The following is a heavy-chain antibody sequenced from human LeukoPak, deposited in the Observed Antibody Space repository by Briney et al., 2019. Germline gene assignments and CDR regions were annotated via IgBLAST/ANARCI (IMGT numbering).Heavy chain of an antibody. D-gene: IGHD1-26*01. Sequence: ASVEVSCKASGYTFTGYSMHWVRQAPGQGLEWMGWINPNSGATNYAQKFQGRVTMTRDTSISTAYMELSRLRSDDTAVYYCATSGSYRIIDYWGQGTLVTVSS. CDR3: ATSGSYRIIDY. J-gene: IGHJ4*02. V-gene: IGHV1-2*02. CDR2: INPNSGAT. CDR1: GYTFTGYS.